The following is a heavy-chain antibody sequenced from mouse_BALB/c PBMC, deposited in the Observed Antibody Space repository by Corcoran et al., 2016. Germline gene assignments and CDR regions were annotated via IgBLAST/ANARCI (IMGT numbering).Heavy chain of an antibody. Sequence: QVQLQQSGAELVRPGTSVKVSCKASGYAFTNYLIEWVKQRPGQGLEWIGVINPGSGGTNYNEKFKGKATLTADKSSSTAYMQLSSLTSDDSAVYFCAREYYGFYYFDYWGQGTTLTVSS. D-gene: IGHD1-2*01. J-gene: IGHJ2*01. CDR3: AREYYGFYYFDY. CDR1: GYAFTNYL. V-gene: IGHV1-54*01. CDR2: INPGSGGT.